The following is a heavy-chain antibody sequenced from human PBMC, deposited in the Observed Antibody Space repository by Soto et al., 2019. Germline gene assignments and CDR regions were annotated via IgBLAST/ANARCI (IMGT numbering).Heavy chain of an antibody. D-gene: IGHD2-21*01. V-gene: IGHV3-11*05. CDR1: GFSFSDNY. J-gene: IGHJ1*01. CDR3: STVQKVMTGAEYFDH. CDR2: INIGSTDT. Sequence: QVKLVESGGDLVKPGGSLRLSCVASGFSFSDNYMSWIRQAPGKGLEWISFINIGSTDTSYADSVQGRFTISRDDAKNSLFLPSDKLRAEDAAISFCSTVQKVMTGAEYFDHWGQGTLVTVSS.